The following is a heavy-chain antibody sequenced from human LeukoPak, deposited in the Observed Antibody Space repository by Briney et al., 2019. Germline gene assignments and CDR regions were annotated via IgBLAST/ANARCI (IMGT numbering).Heavy chain of an antibody. Sequence: PGGSLRLSCAASEFTFSSYGMHWVRQAPGKGLEWVAVISYDGSNKYFADSVKGRFTISRDNPKSTLYLQMNSLRAEDTAVYYCAKSTTVTTQQRGYFDYWGQGTLVTVSS. J-gene: IGHJ4*02. CDR2: ISYDGSNK. D-gene: IGHD4-11*01. CDR1: EFTFSSYG. CDR3: AKSTTVTTQQRGYFDY. V-gene: IGHV3-30*18.